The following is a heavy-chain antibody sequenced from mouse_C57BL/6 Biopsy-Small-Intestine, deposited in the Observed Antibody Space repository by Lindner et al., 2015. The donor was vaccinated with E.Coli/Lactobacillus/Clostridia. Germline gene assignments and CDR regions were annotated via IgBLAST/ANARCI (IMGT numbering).Heavy chain of an antibody. CDR1: GYTLTDLS. Sequence: SVKVSCKVSGYTLTDLSMHWVRQAPGKGLEWMGVFDPEDDETMYAQKFQGRVTVTEDTSTDTVYMELSSLTSEDTAVYYCATYRPRYYDSSAYYYPPRYWGQGTLVTVSS. J-gene: IGHJ4*01. CDR3: ATYRPRYYDSSAYYYPPRY. V-gene: IGHV1S46*01. CDR2: FDPEDDET. D-gene: IGHD1-1*01.